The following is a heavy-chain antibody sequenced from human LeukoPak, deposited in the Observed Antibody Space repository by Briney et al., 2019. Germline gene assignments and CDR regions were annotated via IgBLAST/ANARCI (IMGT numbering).Heavy chain of an antibody. CDR1: GYSIRSSYY. Sequence: SETLSLTCAVSGYSIRSSYYWDWIRQPPGKGLEWIGNIYHSGSTYYNPSLKSRVTISVDTSKNQFSLKLSSVTAADTAVYYCARQYWDDSKLDYWGQGTLVTVSS. CDR2: IYHSGST. V-gene: IGHV4-38-2*01. D-gene: IGHD3-22*01. J-gene: IGHJ4*02. CDR3: ARQYWDDSKLDY.